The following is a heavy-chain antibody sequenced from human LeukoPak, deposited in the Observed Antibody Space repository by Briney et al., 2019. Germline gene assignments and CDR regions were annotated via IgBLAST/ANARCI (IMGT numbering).Heavy chain of an antibody. CDR1: GYTLTDDY. J-gene: IGHJ4*01. CDR3: ARGRRILGGPENAGDFFDY. V-gene: IGHV1-2*02. D-gene: IGHD3-16*01. CDR2: INPNSGAT. Sequence: GASVNVSCKASGYTLTDDYLHWVRQAAGQGLKRMGWINPNSGATDYAQSFQARVTMTRDTSIGSGYMELTGLESDDTAVYYCARGRRILGGPENAGDFFDYWGQGSLVTVSS.